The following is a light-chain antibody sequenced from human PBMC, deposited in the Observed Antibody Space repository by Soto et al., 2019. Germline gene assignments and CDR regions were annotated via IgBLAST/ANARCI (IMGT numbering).Light chain of an antibody. J-gene: IGLJ3*02. CDR1: STDVGGYNL. Sequence: QSALTQPASVSGSPGQSITFSCTGASTDVGGYNLVSWYQQHPDKAPKLLIYEVTKRPSGVSSRFSGSKSDNTASLTISGLQAEEEADYYCCSYEGARSWVFGGGTKLT. V-gene: IGLV2-23*02. CDR3: CSYEGARSWV. CDR2: EVT.